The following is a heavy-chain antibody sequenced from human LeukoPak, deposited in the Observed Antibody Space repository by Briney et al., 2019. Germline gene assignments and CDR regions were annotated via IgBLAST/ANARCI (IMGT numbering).Heavy chain of an antibody. CDR1: GFTFDDYA. CDR2: ISWNSGSI. J-gene: IGHJ4*02. CDR3: AEALTTVTTAFDY. Sequence: GGSLRLSCAASGFTFDDYAMHWVRQAPGKGLEWVSGISWNSGSIGYADSVKGLFTISRDNAKNSLYLQMNSLRAEDTALYYCAEALTTVTTAFDYWGQGTLVTVSS. V-gene: IGHV3-9*01. D-gene: IGHD4-17*01.